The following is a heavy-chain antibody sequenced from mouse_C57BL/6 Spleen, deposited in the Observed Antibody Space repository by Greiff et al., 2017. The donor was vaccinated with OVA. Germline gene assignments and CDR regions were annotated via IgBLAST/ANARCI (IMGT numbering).Heavy chain of an antibody. CDR3: ARGLDYSNYDWYFDV. J-gene: IGHJ1*03. Sequence: EVKVEESGGGLVKPGGSLKLSCAASGFTFSDYGMHWVRQAPEKGLEWVAYISSGSSTIYYADTVKGRFTISRGNAKNTLFLQMTSLRSEDTAMYYCARGLDYSNYDWYFDVWGTGTTVTVSS. V-gene: IGHV5-17*01. D-gene: IGHD2-5*01. CDR2: ISSGSSTI. CDR1: GFTFSDYG.